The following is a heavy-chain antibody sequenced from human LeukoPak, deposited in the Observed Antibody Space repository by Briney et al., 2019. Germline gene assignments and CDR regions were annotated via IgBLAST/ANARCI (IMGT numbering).Heavy chain of an antibody. CDR1: GYTFTSYD. CDR2: MNANSGNT. D-gene: IGHD3-3*01. CDR3: SVLYYDFWSGSVVDY. V-gene: IGHV1-8*03. J-gene: IGHJ4*02. Sequence: ASVKVSCKASGYTFTSYDINWVRQAPGQGLEWMGWMNANSGNTGYAQKFQGRVTITRNTSISTAYMELSSLRSEDTAVYYCSVLYYDFWSGSVVDYWGREPWSPSPQ.